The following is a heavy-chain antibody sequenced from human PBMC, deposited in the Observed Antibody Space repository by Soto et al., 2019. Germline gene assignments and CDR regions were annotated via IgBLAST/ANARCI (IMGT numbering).Heavy chain of an antibody. V-gene: IGHV1-3*01. CDR3: ARQVPSYHYGDYWIDY. D-gene: IGHD4-17*01. Sequence: ASVKVSCKASGYTFTSYAMHWVRQAPGQRLEWMGWINAGNGNTKYSQKFQGRVTITRDTSASTAYMELSSLRSEDTAVYYCARQVPSYHYGDYWIDYWGQGTLVTVSS. CDR2: INAGNGNT. CDR1: GYTFTSYA. J-gene: IGHJ4*02.